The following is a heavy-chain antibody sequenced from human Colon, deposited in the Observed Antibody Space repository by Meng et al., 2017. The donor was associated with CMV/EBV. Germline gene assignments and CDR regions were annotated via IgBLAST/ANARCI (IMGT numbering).Heavy chain of an antibody. CDR2: ISGSSTTI. Sequence: GESLKISCVASGFTFSSYSMNWVRQTPGKGLEWVSYISGSSTTIYYSDSVKGRFTISRDNAKNSLYLQMNSLRAEDTAVYYCARGPPAARGYFQHWGQGTLVTVSS. J-gene: IGHJ1*01. D-gene: IGHD2-2*01. CDR3: ARGPPAARGYFQH. V-gene: IGHV3-48*04. CDR1: GFTFSSYS.